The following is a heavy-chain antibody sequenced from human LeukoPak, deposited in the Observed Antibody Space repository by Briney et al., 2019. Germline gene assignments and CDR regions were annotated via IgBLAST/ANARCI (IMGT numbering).Heavy chain of an antibody. J-gene: IGHJ4*02. V-gene: IGHV4-39*01. Sequence: SETLSLTCTVSGGSISSSSYYWGWIRQPPGKGLEWIGSIYYSGSTYYNPSLKSRVTISVDTSKNQFSLKLSSVTAADTAVYYCARLPTKSSPPGPVAYWGQGTLVTVSS. CDR3: ARLPTKSSPPGPVAY. D-gene: IGHD4-23*01. CDR1: GGSISSSSYY. CDR2: IYYSGST.